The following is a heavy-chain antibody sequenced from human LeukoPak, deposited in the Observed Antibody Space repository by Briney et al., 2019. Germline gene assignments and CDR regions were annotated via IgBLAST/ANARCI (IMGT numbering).Heavy chain of an antibody. CDR2: IRYDGSNK. J-gene: IGHJ4*02. CDR3: AKSTYYYDSSGPSLDY. Sequence: GGSLRLSCAASGFTFSSYGMHWVRQAPGKGLEWVAFIRYDGSNKYYADSVKGRFTISRDNSKNTLYLQMNGLRAEDTAVYYCAKSTYYYDSSGPSLDYWGQGTLVTVSS. V-gene: IGHV3-30*02. D-gene: IGHD3-22*01. CDR1: GFTFSSYG.